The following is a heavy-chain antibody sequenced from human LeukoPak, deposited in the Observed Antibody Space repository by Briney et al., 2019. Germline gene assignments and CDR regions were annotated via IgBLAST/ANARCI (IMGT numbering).Heavy chain of an antibody. CDR1: GFTVSSNY. D-gene: IGHD3-3*01. CDR3: ARGTSDFYDFWSGLDY. Sequence: PGGSLRLSCAASGFTVSSNYMSWVRQAPGKGLEWVSVIYSGGSTYYADSVKGRFTISRDNSKSTLYLQMNSLRAEDTAVYYCARGTSDFYDFWSGLDYRGQGTLVTVSS. V-gene: IGHV3-53*01. J-gene: IGHJ4*02. CDR2: IYSGGST.